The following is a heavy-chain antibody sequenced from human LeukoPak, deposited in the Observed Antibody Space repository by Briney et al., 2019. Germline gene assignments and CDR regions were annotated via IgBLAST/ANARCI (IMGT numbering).Heavy chain of an antibody. Sequence: GGSLRLSCAASGFTFSYYAMHWVRQAPGKGLEWVAVISYDGSNNYYADSVKGRFTISRDNSKNTLYLQMNSLRAEDTAVYYCAREYSSGRFDPWGQGTLVTVSS. J-gene: IGHJ5*02. D-gene: IGHD6-19*01. CDR1: GFTFSYYA. CDR3: AREYSSGRFDP. CDR2: ISYDGSNN. V-gene: IGHV3-30-3*01.